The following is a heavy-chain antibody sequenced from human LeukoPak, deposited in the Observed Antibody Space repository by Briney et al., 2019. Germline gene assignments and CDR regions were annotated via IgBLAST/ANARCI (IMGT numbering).Heavy chain of an antibody. J-gene: IGHJ5*02. CDR1: GFTFGLTFSNYV. CDR2: ISGSGGRT. CDR3: AKRSRELLT. D-gene: IGHD1-26*01. V-gene: IGHV3-23*01. Sequence: GGSLRLSCAASGFTFGLTFSNYVMSWVRQAPGKGLEWVSGISGSGGRTYYTDSVKGRFTISRDNSKNTLYLQMNSLRAEDTAIYYCAKRSRELLTWGQRTLVTVSS.